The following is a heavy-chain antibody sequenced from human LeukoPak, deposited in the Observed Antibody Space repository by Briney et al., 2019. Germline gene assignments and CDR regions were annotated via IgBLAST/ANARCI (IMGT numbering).Heavy chain of an antibody. CDR1: GYTFTGYY. CDR3: ARETTIPPYYFDY. V-gene: IGHV1-2*02. J-gene: IGHJ4*02. CDR2: INPNSGGT. D-gene: IGHD3-9*01. Sequence: ASVKVSCKASGYTFTGYYMHWVRQAPGQGLEWMGWINPNSGGTNYAQKFQGRVTMTRDTSISTAYMELSSLRSEDTAVYYCARETTIPPYYFDYWGLGTPVIVSS.